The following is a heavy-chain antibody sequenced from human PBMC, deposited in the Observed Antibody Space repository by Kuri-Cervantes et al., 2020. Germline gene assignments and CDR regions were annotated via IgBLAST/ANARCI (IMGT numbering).Heavy chain of an antibody. CDR1: GYTFTGYY. J-gene: IGHJ4*02. CDR3: ARGRRPRYSSGCDY. V-gene: IGHV1-8*02. CDR2: INPNSGNT. D-gene: IGHD6-19*01. Sequence: ASVKVSCKASGYTFTGYYMHWVRQAPGQGLEWMGWINPNSGNTGYAQKFQGRVTMTRNTSISTAYMELSSLRSEDTAVYYCARGRRPRYSSGCDYWGQGTLVTVSS.